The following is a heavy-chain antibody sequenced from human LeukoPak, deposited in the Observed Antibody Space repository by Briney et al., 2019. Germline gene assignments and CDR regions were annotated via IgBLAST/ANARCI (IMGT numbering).Heavy chain of an antibody. CDR3: ARDRVVVVPAAIYYYYMGV. V-gene: IGHV3-48*01. J-gene: IGHJ6*03. CDR1: GFTFSSYS. Sequence: GGSLRLSCAASGFTFSSYSMNWVRQAPGKGLEWVSYISSSSSTIYYADSVKGRFTISRDNAKNSLYLQMNSLRAEDTAVYYCARDRVVVVPAAIYYYYMGVWGKGTTVTVSS. CDR2: ISSSSSTI. D-gene: IGHD2-2*02.